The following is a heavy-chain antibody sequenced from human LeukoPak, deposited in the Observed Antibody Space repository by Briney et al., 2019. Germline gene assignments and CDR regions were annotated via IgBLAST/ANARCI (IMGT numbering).Heavy chain of an antibody. V-gene: IGHV1-69*01. CDR2: IIPMFGRA. J-gene: IGHJ4*02. D-gene: IGHD3-22*01. CDR3: ATDASIYDSRGYYYLW. Sequence: TSVKVSCKASGGTFSRYTISWVRQAPGQGLEWIGGIIPMFGRANYAQKFQGRLTITADESSTTAYMELSGLRSEDTAVYYCATDASIYDSRGYYYLWWGPGTLVTVSS. CDR1: GGTFSRYT.